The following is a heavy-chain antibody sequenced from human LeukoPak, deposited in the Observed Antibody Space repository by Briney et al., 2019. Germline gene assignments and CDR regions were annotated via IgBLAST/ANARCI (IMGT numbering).Heavy chain of an antibody. CDR3: ARNGPTAAGAFDS. V-gene: IGHV4-4*02. Sequence: SETLSLTCAVSGGSITTSNWWTWVRQPPGKGLEWIGETYHTGSTNYNPSLKSRVTISVDKSKNQFSLKLTSVTAADTAVYYCARNGPTAAGAFDSWGQGTLVTVSS. CDR1: GGSITTSNW. CDR2: TYHTGST. D-gene: IGHD6-13*01. J-gene: IGHJ3*02.